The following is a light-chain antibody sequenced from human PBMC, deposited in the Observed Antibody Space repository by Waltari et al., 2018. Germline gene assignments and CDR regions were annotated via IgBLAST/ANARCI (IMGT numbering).Light chain of an antibody. CDR2: GTS. CDR3: QQYDGEVVT. V-gene: IGKV3-20*01. CDR1: QCGASIA. Sequence: RASQCGASIALTWYQQKLGQAPRLLIYGTSSRATAIPDRVSGSWSGTDFTLTISRLEPEDFAVYYCQQYDGEVVTFGGGTKVEI. J-gene: IGKJ4*01.